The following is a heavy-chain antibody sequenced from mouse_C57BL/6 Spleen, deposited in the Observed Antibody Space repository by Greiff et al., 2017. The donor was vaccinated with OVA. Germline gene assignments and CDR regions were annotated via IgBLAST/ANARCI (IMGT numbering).Heavy chain of an antibody. Sequence: QVQLQQSGAELARPGASVKLSCKASGYTFTSYGISWVKQSTGQGLEWIGEIYPSSGNTYYNEKFKGKATLTAYKYSSTAYMELRSLTSEDSAGYFCARWGYGSSYFAYWGQGTLVTVSA. V-gene: IGHV1-81*01. J-gene: IGHJ3*01. CDR2: IYPSSGNT. CDR1: GYTFTSYG. D-gene: IGHD1-1*01. CDR3: ARWGYGSSYFAY.